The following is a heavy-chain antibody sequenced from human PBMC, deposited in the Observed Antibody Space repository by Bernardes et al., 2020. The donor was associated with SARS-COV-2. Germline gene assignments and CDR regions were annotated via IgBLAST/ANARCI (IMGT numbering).Heavy chain of an antibody. J-gene: IGHJ3*01. CDR2: INHSGNT. CDR3: AMDYSDSSGYYSAFDF. CDR1: GGSFGGYY. V-gene: IGHV4-34*01. Sequence: SETLSLTCAVYGGSFGGYYWSWIRQSPGKGLEWIWEINHSGNTNYNPSLKSRVTISVNTSKDQFSLNLSSVTAADTAVYYCAMDYSDSSGYYSAFDFWGQGTMVTVSS. D-gene: IGHD3-22*01.